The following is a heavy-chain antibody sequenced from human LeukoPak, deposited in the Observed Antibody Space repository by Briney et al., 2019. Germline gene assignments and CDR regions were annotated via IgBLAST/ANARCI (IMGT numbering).Heavy chain of an antibody. D-gene: IGHD3-10*01. CDR2: VIPIFGTA. CDR1: GGTFSSNA. Sequence: SVKVSCKASGGTFSSNAISWVRQAPGQGLEWMGGVIPIFGTANYEQKFQGRVTITADKSTSTAYMELSSLRSEDTAVYYCARDPYYYGSGSYMDVWGKGTTVTISS. J-gene: IGHJ6*03. CDR3: ARDPYYYGSGSYMDV. V-gene: IGHV1-69*06.